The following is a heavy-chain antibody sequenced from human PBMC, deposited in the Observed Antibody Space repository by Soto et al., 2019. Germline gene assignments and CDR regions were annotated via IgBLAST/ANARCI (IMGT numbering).Heavy chain of an antibody. D-gene: IGHD5-12*01. CDR1: GCDFSRTW. CDR2: IYPGDSET. J-gene: IGHJ4*02. Sequence: PXESLNISCKACGCDFSRTWIGWVRQLPGKGLDWLGIIYPGDSETRYSPSFRGQVTFSVDMSISTAYLQWSSLKTSDIAIYYCARLVGAYDSYFDHWGQGTRVTVSS. CDR3: ARLVGAYDSYFDH. V-gene: IGHV5-51*03.